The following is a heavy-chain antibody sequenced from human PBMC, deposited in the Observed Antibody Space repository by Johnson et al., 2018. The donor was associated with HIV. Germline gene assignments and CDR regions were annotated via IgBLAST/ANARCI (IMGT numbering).Heavy chain of an antibody. CDR3: ARDRTGGSYPRAFDI. J-gene: IGHJ3*02. Sequence: VQLLESGGGLTYPGASLPLSCQASGSTVTSHYISWVRPAPGPRLVWVSVIYSGGDTYYADSMRGRFTISRDNAKNSLYLQMNSLRAEDTALYYWARDRTGGSYPRAFDIWGQGTMVTVSS. CDR1: GSTVTSHY. D-gene: IGHD1-26*01. V-gene: IGHV3-53*01. CDR2: IYSGGDT.